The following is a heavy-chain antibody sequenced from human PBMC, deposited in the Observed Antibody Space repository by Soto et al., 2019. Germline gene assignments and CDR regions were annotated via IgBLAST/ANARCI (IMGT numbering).Heavy chain of an antibody. D-gene: IGHD2-15*01. Sequence: QVQLVQSGAEVKKPGSSVKVSCKASGGTFSSYAISWVRQAPGQGLEWMGGIIPIFGTANYAQKFQGRVTIIADESTSTDYMELSSRRSEDTAVYYCARDGHGYFSGGSRLFDYWGQGTLVTVSS. V-gene: IGHV1-69*12. CDR1: GGTFSSYA. CDR2: IIPIFGTA. CDR3: ARDGHGYFSGGSRLFDY. J-gene: IGHJ4*02.